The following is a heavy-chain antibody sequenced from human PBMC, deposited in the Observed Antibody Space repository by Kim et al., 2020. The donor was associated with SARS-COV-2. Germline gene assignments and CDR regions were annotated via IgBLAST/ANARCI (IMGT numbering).Heavy chain of an antibody. J-gene: IGHJ6*02. V-gene: IGHV3-23*01. CDR1: GFTFSSYA. CDR2: ISGSGGST. D-gene: IGHD4-4*01. CDR3: ALSINYYYYGMDV. Sequence: GGSLRLSCAASGFTFSSYAMSWVRQAPGKGLEWVSAISGSGGSTYYADSVKGRFTISRDNSKNTLYLQMNSLRAEDTAVYYCALSINYYYYGMDVWGPGTTVTVSS.